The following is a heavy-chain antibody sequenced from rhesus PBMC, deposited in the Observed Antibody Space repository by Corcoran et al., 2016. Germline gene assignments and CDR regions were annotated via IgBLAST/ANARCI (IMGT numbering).Heavy chain of an antibody. CDR3: ACLSSWSPDY. CDR1: GGSISGYYY. CDR2: IYGSGGSN. D-gene: IGHD6-13*01. Sequence: QVKLQQWGEGLVKPSETLSLTCAVYGGSISGYYYWSWIRQPPGKGLEWIGYIYGSGGSNYLNPSLKSRVTLSVDTSKNQFSLKLSSVTAADTAVYYCACLSSWSPDYWGQGVLVTVSS. J-gene: IGHJ4*01. V-gene: IGHV4-73*01.